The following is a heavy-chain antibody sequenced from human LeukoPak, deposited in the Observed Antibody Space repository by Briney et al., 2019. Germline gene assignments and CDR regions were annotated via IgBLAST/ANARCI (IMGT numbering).Heavy chain of an antibody. Sequence: PSETLSLTCTVSGDSISSVYHWGWVRQPPGKGLEWIGSIYSSGSTSYNPSLKSRVTISVDTSKNQFSLKLSSVIAADTAVYYCAREIIGSYDAFDIWGQGTMVTVSS. V-gene: IGHV4-38-2*02. CDR3: AREIIGSYDAFDI. CDR1: GDSISSVYH. CDR2: IYSSGST. D-gene: IGHD3-10*01. J-gene: IGHJ3*02.